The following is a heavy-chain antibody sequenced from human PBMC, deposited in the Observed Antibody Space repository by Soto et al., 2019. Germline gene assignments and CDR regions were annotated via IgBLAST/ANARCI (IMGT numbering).Heavy chain of an antibody. CDR3: AKRNAPLPGDPSYYYYGMDV. CDR1: GLTFSSYA. D-gene: IGHD1-1*01. CDR2: ISGSGGST. J-gene: IGHJ6*02. V-gene: IGHV3-23*01. Sequence: PGSSLRLSCAASGLTFSSYAMSWVRQAPGKGLEWVSAISGSGGSTYYADSVKGRFTISRDNPKNTLYLQMNSLRAEDTAVYYCAKRNAPLPGDPSYYYYGMDVWGQGTTVTVTS.